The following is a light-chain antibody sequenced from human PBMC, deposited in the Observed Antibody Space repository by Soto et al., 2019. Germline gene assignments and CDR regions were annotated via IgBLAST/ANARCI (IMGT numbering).Light chain of an antibody. CDR1: QSVSSK. CDR3: QHYGSPLTWP. J-gene: IGKJ1*01. V-gene: IGKV3-15*01. Sequence: EIVMAQSPATVSVSPEERAAGSCRASQSVSSKLAWYQRKPGQAPRLLIYGASTRATGIPARFSGSGSGTDFTLTISRPEPEAFAVYSCQHYGSPLTWPFAQGTKVAI. CDR2: GAS.